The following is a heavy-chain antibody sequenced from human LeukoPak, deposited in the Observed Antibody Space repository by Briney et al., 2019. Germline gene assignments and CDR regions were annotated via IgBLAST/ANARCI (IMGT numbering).Heavy chain of an antibody. Sequence: SETLSLTCTVSRGSVSSSTYYWSWVRQPPGKGLEWIASISYTAHTYYNPSLKSRVTISLDMSKNEFFLTMASVTAADTAVYFCTAEKNGSPHYWGQGTQVTVSS. V-gene: IGHV4-39*07. CDR2: ISYTAHT. D-gene: IGHD2-8*01. J-gene: IGHJ4*02. CDR3: TAEKNGSPHY. CDR1: RGSVSSSTYY.